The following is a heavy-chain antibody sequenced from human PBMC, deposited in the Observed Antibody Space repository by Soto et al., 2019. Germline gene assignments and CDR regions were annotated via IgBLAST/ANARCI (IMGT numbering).Heavy chain of an antibody. CDR1: GYTFTSYD. CDR3: ARERGAFDI. V-gene: IGHV1-8*01. J-gene: IGHJ3*02. CDR2: MNPNSGNT. Sequence: QVQLVQSGAEVKKPGASVKVSCKASGYTFTSYDINWVRQATGQGLEWMGWMNPNSGNTGYAQKFQGRVTMTRNTSAPTAPMEPCSLRSEDPAVDDCARERGAFDIWGQGTMVTVSS.